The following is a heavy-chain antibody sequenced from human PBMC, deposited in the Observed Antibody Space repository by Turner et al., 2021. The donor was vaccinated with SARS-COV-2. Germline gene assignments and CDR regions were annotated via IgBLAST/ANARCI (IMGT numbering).Heavy chain of an antibody. V-gene: IGHV3-9*03. D-gene: IGHD6-19*01. CDR1: GFTFDDYA. CDR2: ISWNSGSI. J-gene: IGHJ4*02. CDR3: AKDMGYSSGGVDY. Sequence: EVQLVESGGGLVQPARSLRLSCAASGFTFDDYAMHWLRQAPGKGLEWVSGISWNSGSIGYADSVKGRITIYRDNAKNSMYLQMNSLRAEDMALYYCAKDMGYSSGGVDYWGQGTLVTVSS.